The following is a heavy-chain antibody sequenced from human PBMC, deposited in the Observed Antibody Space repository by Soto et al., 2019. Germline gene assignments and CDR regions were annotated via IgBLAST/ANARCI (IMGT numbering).Heavy chain of an antibody. CDR2: ISSSSSTI. V-gene: IGHV3-48*02. CDR1: GFTFSSYS. J-gene: IGHJ4*02. CDR3: ARDLWLYGGSGWTLDY. D-gene: IGHD6-19*01. Sequence: PGGSRRLSCAASGFTFSSYSMTWVGQSPGKGLEWVSYISSSSSTIHYADSVKCRFTISRDNAKKSLYLQMNSLRDEEKAVYYCARDLWLYGGSGWTLDYWGQGILVTVSS.